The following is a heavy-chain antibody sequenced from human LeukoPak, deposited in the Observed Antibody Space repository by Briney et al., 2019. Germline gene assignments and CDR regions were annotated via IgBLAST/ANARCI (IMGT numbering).Heavy chain of an antibody. CDR3: ARDGGALPDY. CDR2: ISGDGTTT. J-gene: IGHJ4*02. CDR1: GFTFSRYW. D-gene: IGHD3-16*01. V-gene: IGHV3-74*01. Sequence: PGGSLRLSCAASGFTFSRYWIHWVRQAPGKGLVWVSRISGDGTTTTYADSVKGRFTISRDNAKNTLYLQMNSLRAEDTAVYYCARDGGALPDYWGQGTLVTVSS.